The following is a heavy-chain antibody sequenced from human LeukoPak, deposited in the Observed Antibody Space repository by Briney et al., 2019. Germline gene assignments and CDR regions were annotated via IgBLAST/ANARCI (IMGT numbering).Heavy chain of an antibody. CDR1: GFTFSSYS. CDR2: ISSSSSYI. D-gene: IGHD2-8*01. V-gene: IGHV3-21*01. Sequence: PGGSLRLSCAASGFTFSSYSMNWVRQAPGKGLEWVSSISSSSSYIYYADSVKGRFTISRDNAKNSLYLQMNSLRAEDTAVYYCARALPDCTNGVCSGQSVYYYYMDVWGKGTTVTVSS. CDR3: ARALPDCTNGVCSGQSVYYYYMDV. J-gene: IGHJ6*03.